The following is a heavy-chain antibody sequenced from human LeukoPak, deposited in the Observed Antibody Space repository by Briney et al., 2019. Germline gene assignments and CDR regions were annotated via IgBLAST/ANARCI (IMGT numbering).Heavy chain of an antibody. CDR2: IIPIFGTA. CDR3: ARQQQLVDGFDY. J-gene: IGHJ4*02. Sequence: SVKVSCKASGGTFSSYAISWVRQAPGQGLEWMGGIIPIFGTANYAQKFQGRVTITADKSTSTGQMELRSLRSDDTAVYYCARQQQLVDGFDYWGQGTLVTVSS. V-gene: IGHV1-69*06. CDR1: GGTFSSYA. D-gene: IGHD6-13*01.